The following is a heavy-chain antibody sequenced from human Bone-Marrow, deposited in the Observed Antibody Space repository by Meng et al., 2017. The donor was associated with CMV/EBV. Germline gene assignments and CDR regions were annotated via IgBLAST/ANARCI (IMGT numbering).Heavy chain of an antibody. CDR2: FDPEDGET. CDR3: ARGNRRSSTSFDR. Sequence: ASVKVSCKVSGYTLTELSMHWVRQAPGKGLEWMGGFDPEDGETSYAQKFQGRVTMTRNTSISTAYMELSSLRSEDTAVYYCARGNRRSSTSFDRWGQGTLVTVSS. V-gene: IGHV1-24*01. J-gene: IGHJ4*02. D-gene: IGHD2-2*01. CDR1: GYTLTELS.